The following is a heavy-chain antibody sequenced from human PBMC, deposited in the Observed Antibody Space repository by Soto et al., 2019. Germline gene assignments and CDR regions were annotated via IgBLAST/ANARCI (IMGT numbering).Heavy chain of an antibody. CDR2: ISGSGDSS. J-gene: IGHJ4*02. CDR3: AKDQENLYYFDY. Sequence: EVQLLESGGGLVQPGGSLRLSCTASGFTFSSYVLNWVRQAPGKGLEWVSSISGSGDSSYYADFVKGRFTISRHNSKNTLYLQINSLRAEDTAVYYCAKDQENLYYFDYWGQGTLVTVSS. CDR1: GFTFSSYV. V-gene: IGHV3-23*01.